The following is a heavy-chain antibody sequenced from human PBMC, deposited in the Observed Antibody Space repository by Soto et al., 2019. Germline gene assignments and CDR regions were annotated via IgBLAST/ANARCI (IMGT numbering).Heavy chain of an antibody. Sequence: SVKVSCKASGFTFTSSAMQWVRQARGQRLEWIGWIVVGSGNTNYAQKFQERVTITRDMSTSTAYMELSSLRSEDTAVYYCAAAYYDILTGYYTTDAFGIWGQGTMVTVSS. CDR2: IVVGSGNT. J-gene: IGHJ3*02. CDR3: AAAYYDILTGYYTTDAFGI. CDR1: GFTFTSSA. V-gene: IGHV1-58*02. D-gene: IGHD3-9*01.